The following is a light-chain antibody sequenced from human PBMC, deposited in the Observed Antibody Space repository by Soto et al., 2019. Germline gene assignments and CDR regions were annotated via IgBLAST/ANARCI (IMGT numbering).Light chain of an antibody. V-gene: IGKV3-20*01. CDR3: QQYGSSPPGT. CDR2: GAS. J-gene: IGKJ1*01. Sequence: EIVLTQSPGTLSLSPGERATLSCRAIQSLSSSYLAWYQQKPGQAPRLLIHGASSRATGIPDRFSGSGSGTDFTLTISRLEPEDFAVYYCQQYGSSPPGTFGQGTKVDIK. CDR1: QSLSSSY.